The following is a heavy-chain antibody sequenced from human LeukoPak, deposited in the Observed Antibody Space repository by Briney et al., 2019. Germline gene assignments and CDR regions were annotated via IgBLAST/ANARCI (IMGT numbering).Heavy chain of an antibody. Sequence: SETLSLTCAVYGGSFSGYYWSWIRQPPGKGLEWIGEINHSGSTNYNPSLKSRVTISVDTSKNQFSLKLSSVTAADTAVYYCARHYCGGDCYPPYYFDYWGQGTLVTVSS. V-gene: IGHV4-34*01. CDR2: INHSGST. J-gene: IGHJ4*02. CDR1: GGSFSGYY. CDR3: ARHYCGGDCYPPYYFDY. D-gene: IGHD2-21*02.